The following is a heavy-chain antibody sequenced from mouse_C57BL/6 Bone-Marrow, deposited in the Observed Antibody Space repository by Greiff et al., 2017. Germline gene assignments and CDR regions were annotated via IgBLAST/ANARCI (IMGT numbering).Heavy chain of an antibody. V-gene: IGHV1-56*01. Sequence: QVQLQQSGPELVRPGASVKISCKAPGYTFTSYWMQWVRQRPGQGLEWIGEIFPGSGSTYYNEKFKGKATLTVDTSSSTAYMQLSSLTSEDSAVYFCARGDSGAWFAYWGQGTLVTVSA. CDR1: GYTFTSYW. D-gene: IGHD1-3*01. CDR3: ARGDSGAWFAY. CDR2: IFPGSGST. J-gene: IGHJ3*01.